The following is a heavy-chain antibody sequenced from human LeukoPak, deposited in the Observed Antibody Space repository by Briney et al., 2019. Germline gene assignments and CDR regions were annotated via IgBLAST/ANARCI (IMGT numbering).Heavy chain of an antibody. V-gene: IGHV1-69*04. J-gene: IGHJ5*02. CDR1: GFTFSSYA. D-gene: IGHD3-22*01. CDR3: ARAPRDSSGYGSYSWFDP. Sequence: GGSLRLSCAASGFTFSSYAISWVRQAPGQGLEWMGRIIPILGIANYAQKFQGRVTITADKSTSTAYMELSSLRSEDTAVYYCARAPRDSSGYGSYSWFDPWGQGTLVTVSS. CDR2: IIPILGIA.